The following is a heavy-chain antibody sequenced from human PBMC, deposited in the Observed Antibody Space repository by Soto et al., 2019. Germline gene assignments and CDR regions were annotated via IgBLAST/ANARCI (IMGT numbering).Heavy chain of an antibody. J-gene: IGHJ6*02. V-gene: IGHV3-23*01. CDR1: GFTFSNYA. CDR3: GKGRSYYYYYGVDV. Sequence: PGGSLRLSCAASGFTFSNYAMHWVRQAPGKGLEWVAGISDRGDNTYYADSVKGRFTISRDNSKNTLYLQMNSLRAEDTAVYYCGKGRSYYYYYGVDVWGQGTTVTVSS. D-gene: IGHD1-26*01. CDR2: ISDRGDNT.